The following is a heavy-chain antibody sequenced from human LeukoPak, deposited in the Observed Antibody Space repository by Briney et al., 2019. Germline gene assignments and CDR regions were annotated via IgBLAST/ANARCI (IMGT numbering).Heavy chain of an antibody. V-gene: IGHV3-7*01. CDR2: IKEDGGDK. D-gene: IGHD5-24*01. CDR3: AREKEMATDN. CDR1: GFTFSNYW. J-gene: IGHJ4*02. Sequence: GGSLRLSCAASGFTFSNYWMSWVRQAPERGLEWVANIKEDGGDKYYIDSVKGRFTISRDNAKNSLYLQMNSLRAEDTAVYYCAREKEMATDNWGQGTLVTVSS.